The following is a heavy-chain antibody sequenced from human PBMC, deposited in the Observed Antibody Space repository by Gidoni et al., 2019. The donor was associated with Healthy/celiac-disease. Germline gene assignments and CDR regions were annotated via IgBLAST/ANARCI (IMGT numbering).Heavy chain of an antibody. J-gene: IGHJ5*02. D-gene: IGHD6-19*01. CDR2: IYYCGST. CDR3: ARVYGYSIGWYRCWFYP. V-gene: IGHV4-61*01. Sequence: QVQLQESGPGLVKPSATLSRPCSVSGASVSSGSTHWSWIRLTPGQGLEWIWYIYYCGSTHSNPSLKSRVTISVDTSKNQFSLMLSSVPAADTAVYYCARVYGYSIGWYRCWFYPWGQGTLVTFSS. CDR1: GASVSSGSTH.